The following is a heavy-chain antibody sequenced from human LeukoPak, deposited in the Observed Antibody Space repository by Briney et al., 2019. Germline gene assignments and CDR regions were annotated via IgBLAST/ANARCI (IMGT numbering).Heavy chain of an antibody. V-gene: IGHV4-34*01. D-gene: IGHD3-10*01. Sequence: SETLSLTCAVYGGSFSGYYWSWIRQPPGKGLEWIGEINHSGSTNYNPSLKSRVTISVDTSKSQFSLKLSSVTAADTAVYYCARGRLSGPGSYYYYYYGMDVWGQGTTVTVSS. CDR2: INHSGST. J-gene: IGHJ6*02. CDR1: GGSFSGYY. CDR3: ARGRLSGPGSYYYYYYGMDV.